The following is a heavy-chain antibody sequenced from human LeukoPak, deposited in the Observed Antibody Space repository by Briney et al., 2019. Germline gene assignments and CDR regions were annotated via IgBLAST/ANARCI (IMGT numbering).Heavy chain of an antibody. Sequence: SQTLSLTCTVSGGSISSGSYYWSWIRQPPGKGLEWIGYIYYSGSTNYNPSLKSRVTISVDTSKNQFSLKLSSVTAADTAVYYCARGHSYYYGSGDTEEGYWGQGTLVTVSS. CDR3: ARGHSYYYGSGDTEEGY. J-gene: IGHJ4*02. CDR1: GGSISSGSYY. D-gene: IGHD3-10*01. CDR2: IYYSGST. V-gene: IGHV4-61*01.